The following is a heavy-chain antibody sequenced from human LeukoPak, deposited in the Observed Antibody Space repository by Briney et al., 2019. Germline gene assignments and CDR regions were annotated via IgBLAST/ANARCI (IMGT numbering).Heavy chain of an antibody. CDR1: GFTFSSYE. J-gene: IGHJ2*01. D-gene: IGHD3-22*01. Sequence: GGSLRLSCAASGFTFSSYEMNWVRQAPGKGLEWVSYISSSGSTIYYADSVKGRFTISRDNAKNSLYLQMNSLRAEDTAVFYCARAPVYYDESRGHLKISNWYLDLWGRGTLVTVSS. CDR2: ISSSGSTI. CDR3: ARAPVYYDESRGHLKISNWYLDL. V-gene: IGHV3-48*03.